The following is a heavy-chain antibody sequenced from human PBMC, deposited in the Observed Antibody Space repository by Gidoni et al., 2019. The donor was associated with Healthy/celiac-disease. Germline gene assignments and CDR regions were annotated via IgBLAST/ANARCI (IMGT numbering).Heavy chain of an antibody. CDR1: GFTFSIYD. Sequence: EVQLVESGGGLVQPGGSLRLSCAASGFTFSIYDMNWVRQAPWKGLGLVFYISSCGSTIYYADPVKGRFPISRDNAKNSLYPQMNSLGAADTAVYYCARDGIAAAGIDYWGQGTLVTVSS. D-gene: IGHD6-13*01. J-gene: IGHJ4*02. CDR2: ISSCGSTI. CDR3: ARDGIAAAGIDY. V-gene: IGHV3-48*03.